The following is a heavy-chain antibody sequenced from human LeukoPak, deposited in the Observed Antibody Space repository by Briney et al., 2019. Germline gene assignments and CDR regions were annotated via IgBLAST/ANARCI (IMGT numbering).Heavy chain of an antibody. CDR2: IYHSGST. D-gene: IGHD5-24*01. CDR1: GHSISSGYY. CDR3: ARDRETRGFDY. Sequence: SETLSLTCAVSGHSISSGYYWGWIRQPPGKGLEWIGSIYHSGSTYYNPSLKSRVTISVDTSKNQFSLKLSSVTAADTAVYYCARDRETRGFDYWGQGTLVTVSS. V-gene: IGHV4-38-2*02. J-gene: IGHJ4*02.